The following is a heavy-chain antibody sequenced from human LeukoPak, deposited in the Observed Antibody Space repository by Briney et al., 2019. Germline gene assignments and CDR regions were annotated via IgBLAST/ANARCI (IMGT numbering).Heavy chain of an antibody. Sequence: GGSLRLSCAASGFTFGSYGMSWVRQAPGKGPEWVSAITGSGGTTYYADSVKGRSTISRDNSKNTLYLQVNSLRAEDTAVYYCARDPGYYGSGSYVNWGQGTLVTVSS. CDR3: ARDPGYYGSGSYVN. CDR2: ITGSGGTT. D-gene: IGHD3-10*01. J-gene: IGHJ4*02. V-gene: IGHV3-23*01. CDR1: GFTFGSYG.